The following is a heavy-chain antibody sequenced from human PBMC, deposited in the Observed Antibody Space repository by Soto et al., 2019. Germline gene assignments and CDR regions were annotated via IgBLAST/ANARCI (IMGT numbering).Heavy chain of an antibody. CDR2: IHSGGST. CDR1: GFTVSGNY. Sequence: QLLETGGGLIQPGGSLRLSCAASGFTVSGNYMSWVRQAPGKGLEWVSLIHSGGSTFYADSVKGRFTISRDNSKNTLFLQMNSLRAEDTAVYYCARELGRSSFVYYYGMDVWGQGTPVTVSS. D-gene: IGHD1-26*01. CDR3: ARELGRSSFVYYYGMDV. J-gene: IGHJ6*02. V-gene: IGHV3-53*02.